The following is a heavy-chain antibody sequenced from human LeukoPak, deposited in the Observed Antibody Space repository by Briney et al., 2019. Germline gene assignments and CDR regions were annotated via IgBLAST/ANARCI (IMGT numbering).Heavy chain of an antibody. J-gene: IGHJ4*02. CDR2: IYLGDYDT. D-gene: IGHD1-1*01. CDR1: ADSFTNCW. Sequence: GESLKISCQASADSFTNCWIAWVRQMPGKGLEWMGIIYLGDYDTRYSPSFRGRVTISVDKSIRAAHLHWSSLKASDTAVYYCARRCSNLSAIDYWAQGTLVSVSS. CDR3: ARRCSNLSAIDY. V-gene: IGHV5-51*01.